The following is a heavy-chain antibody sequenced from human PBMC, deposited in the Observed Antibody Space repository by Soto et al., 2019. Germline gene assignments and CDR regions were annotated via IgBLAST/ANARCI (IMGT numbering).Heavy chain of an antibody. CDR3: ARGRTYCTNGLCYSSDY. V-gene: IGHV3-21*01. CDR1: GFTFNSFT. Sequence: GSLRLSCAASGFTFNSFTLNWVRQAPGKGLEWVSSIDSSSTYIYYAASLKGRFTISRDNAKNSLYLQMNSLRAEDTAIYYCARGRTYCTNGLCYSSDYWGQGTLVTVSS. CDR2: IDSSSTYI. D-gene: IGHD2-8*01. J-gene: IGHJ4*02.